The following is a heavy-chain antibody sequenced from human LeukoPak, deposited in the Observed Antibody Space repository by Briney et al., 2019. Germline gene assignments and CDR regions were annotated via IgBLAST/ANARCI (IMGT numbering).Heavy chain of an antibody. CDR3: ARAGGRRKMRQLVPENWFAP. D-gene: IGHD6-13*01. Sequence: ASVKVSCKASGGTFSSYAISWVRQAPGQGLEWMGGIIPIFGTANYAQKFQGRVTMTADKSTGTAYMELSSLRSEYTAVYYCARAGGRRKMRQLVPENWFAPWGQGTLVTVYS. CDR2: IIPIFGTA. V-gene: IGHV1-69*06. J-gene: IGHJ5*02. CDR1: GGTFSSYA.